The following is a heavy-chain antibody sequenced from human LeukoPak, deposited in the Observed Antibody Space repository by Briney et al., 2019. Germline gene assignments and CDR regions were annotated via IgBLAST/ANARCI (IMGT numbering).Heavy chain of an antibody. Sequence: QPGGSLRLSFAASGFTSSSYWMSWVRQAPGKGLEWVANIKRDGSEKYYVDSVKGRFTISRDNAKNSLYLQMNSLRAEDTAVYYCARSIWGEDWFIDYGGQGTLVTVSS. D-gene: IGHD3-9*01. CDR2: IKRDGSEK. J-gene: IGHJ4*02. V-gene: IGHV3-7*01. CDR1: GFTSSSYW. CDR3: ARSIWGEDWFIDY.